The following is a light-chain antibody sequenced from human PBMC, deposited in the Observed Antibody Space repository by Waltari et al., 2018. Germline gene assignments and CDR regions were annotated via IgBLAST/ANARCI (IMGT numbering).Light chain of an antibody. CDR1: QSVSSG. CDR2: GAS. Sequence: EVVLTQSPATLSVSLGERATLSCRASQSVSSGLAWYQQKPGQAPRLIIHGASIRATGITARFSGSGSGTEFTLTISSLQSEDSAVYYCQQYNKWPPGTFGQGTKVEIK. CDR3: QQYNKWPPGT. V-gene: IGKV3-15*01. J-gene: IGKJ1*01.